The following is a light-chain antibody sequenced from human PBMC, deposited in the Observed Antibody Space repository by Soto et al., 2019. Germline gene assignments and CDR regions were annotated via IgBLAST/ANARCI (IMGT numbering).Light chain of an antibody. J-gene: IGKJ2*01. CDR3: QQYNSYPMYT. CDR2: KAS. V-gene: IGKV1-5*03. CDR1: QSISTW. Sequence: DFQMTQSPSTLSASVGDRVTITCRASQSISTWLAWYQHKPRKAPKLLIYKASSLESGVPSRFSGSGSGTELTLTISSLQPDDFATYYCQQYNSYPMYTFGQGTKLEIK.